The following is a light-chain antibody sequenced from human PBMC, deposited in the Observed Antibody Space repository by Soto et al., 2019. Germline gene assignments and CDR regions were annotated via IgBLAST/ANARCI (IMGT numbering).Light chain of an antibody. CDR3: QQYYNWPST. J-gene: IGKJ5*01. CDR2: GAS. CDR1: QNIHTN. V-gene: IGKV3-15*01. Sequence: EIVMTDAPATLSLSPGETATLSCTPRQNIHTNLAWYQQKRGQAPRLLFYGASTGASGLPGRFSGSGSGKEFTLTINRLQAEDCAVYYCQQYYNWPSTFGQGTRLDI.